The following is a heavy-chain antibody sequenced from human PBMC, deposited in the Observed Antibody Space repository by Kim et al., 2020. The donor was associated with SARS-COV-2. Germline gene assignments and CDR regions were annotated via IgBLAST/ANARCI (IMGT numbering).Heavy chain of an antibody. Sequence: GGSLRLSCAASGFTFSSYEMNWVRQAPGKGLEWVSYISSSGSTIYYADSVKGRFTISRDNAKNSLYLQMNSLGAEDTAVYYCAREDSSGWSRVDYWGQGTLVTVSS. CDR1: GFTFSSYE. J-gene: IGHJ4*02. D-gene: IGHD6-19*01. CDR3: AREDSSGWSRVDY. V-gene: IGHV3-48*03. CDR2: ISSSGSTI.